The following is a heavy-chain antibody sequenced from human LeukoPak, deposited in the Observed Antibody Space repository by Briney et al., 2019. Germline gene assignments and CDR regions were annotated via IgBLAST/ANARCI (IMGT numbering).Heavy chain of an antibody. J-gene: IGHJ6*03. CDR3: ARMSYDRTGEGRANLYYYYMAV. D-gene: IGHD3-3*01. V-gene: IGHV4-59*11. CDR1: GDSFSSHY. Sequence: PSETLSLTCAVSGDSFSSHYWTWTRQSPGTGLEWIGYISHIGRTNYNPSHKSRVTISIDTSKNQFSLKLRSVTAADTAVYYCARMSYDRTGEGRANLYYYYMAVWGKGTAVTVSS. CDR2: ISHIGRT.